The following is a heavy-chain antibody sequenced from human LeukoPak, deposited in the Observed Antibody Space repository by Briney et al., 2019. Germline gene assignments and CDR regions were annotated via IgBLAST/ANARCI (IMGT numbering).Heavy chain of an antibody. CDR1: GFTFSSYG. CDR3: AKDPSRASYYDFWSGYLNY. Sequence: PGGSLRLSCTASGFTFSSYGMHWVRQAPGKGLEWVAFIRYDGSNKYYADSVKGRFTISRDNSENTLYLQMNSLRAEDTAVYYCAKDPSRASYYDFWSGYLNYWGQGTLVTVSS. V-gene: IGHV3-30*02. CDR2: IRYDGSNK. J-gene: IGHJ4*02. D-gene: IGHD3-3*01.